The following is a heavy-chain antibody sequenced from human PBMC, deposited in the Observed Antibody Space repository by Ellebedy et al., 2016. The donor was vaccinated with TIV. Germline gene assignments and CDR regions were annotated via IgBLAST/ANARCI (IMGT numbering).Heavy chain of an antibody. Sequence: GESLKISXAGSGFTFSGYSMNWVRQAPGKGLDWVSVISGSGGTTYYADSVKGRSTISRDNSKNTLYLQMNSLRADDTAVYYCAVTTGTATTSRFEYWGQGILVIVSS. J-gene: IGHJ4*02. D-gene: IGHD1-1*01. CDR3: AVTTGTATTSRFEY. V-gene: IGHV3-23*01. CDR2: ISGSGGTT. CDR1: GFTFSGYS.